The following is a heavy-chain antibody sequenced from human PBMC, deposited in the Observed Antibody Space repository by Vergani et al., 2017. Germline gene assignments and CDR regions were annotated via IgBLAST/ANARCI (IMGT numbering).Heavy chain of an antibody. D-gene: IGHD4/OR15-4a*01. J-gene: IGHJ5*02. CDR3: ATLPLLTYEPTNWFDP. CDR1: GGTFSSYA. V-gene: IGHV1-69*04. CDR2: IIPILGIA. Sequence: QVQLVQSGAEVKKPGASVKVSCKASGGTFSSYAISWVRQAPGQGLEWMGRIIPILGIANYAQKFQGRVTITADESTSTAYMELSSLRSEDTAVYYCATLPLLTYEPTNWFDPWGQGTLVTVSS.